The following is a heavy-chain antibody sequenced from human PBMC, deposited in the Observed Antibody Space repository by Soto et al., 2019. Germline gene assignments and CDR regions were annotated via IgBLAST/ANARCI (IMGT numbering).Heavy chain of an antibody. Sequence: GGVLRLSCAASGFTFSSYAMSWVRQAPGKGLEWVSAISGSGGSTYYADSVKGRFTISRDNSKNTLYLQMNSLRAEDTAVYYCAKGLNYDFWSGPFDYWGQGTLVTVSS. CDR1: GFTFSSYA. V-gene: IGHV3-23*01. J-gene: IGHJ4*02. CDR3: AKGLNYDFWSGPFDY. CDR2: ISGSGGST. D-gene: IGHD3-3*01.